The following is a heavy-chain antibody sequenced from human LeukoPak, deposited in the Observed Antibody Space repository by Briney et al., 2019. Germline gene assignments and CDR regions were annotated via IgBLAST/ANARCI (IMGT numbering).Heavy chain of an antibody. V-gene: IGHV3-23*01. D-gene: IGHD5-18*01. CDR2: ISGSGGST. J-gene: IGHJ6*03. CDR1: GFTFSSHG. CDR3: AKGSEWTAMVISYMDV. Sequence: GGSLRLSCAASGFTFSSHGMSWVRQAPGKGLEWVSAISGSGGSTYYADSVKGRFTISRDNSKNTLYLQMNSLRAEDTAVYYCAKGSEWTAMVISYMDVLGKGTTVTVS.